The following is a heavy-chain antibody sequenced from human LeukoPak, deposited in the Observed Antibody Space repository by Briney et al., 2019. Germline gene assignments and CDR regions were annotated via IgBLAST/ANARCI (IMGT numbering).Heavy chain of an antibody. CDR2: IISHGGNT. J-gene: IGHJ6*03. D-gene: IGHD1-26*01. CDR1: GYTFSSYT. Sequence: PGGSLRLSCAASGYTFSSYTMRWVRQAPGKGPESVSAIISHGGNTHYTNSVKGRFTISRDNSKNTLYLQMGSLRADDMAVYYCARVRMGATVSDYYYYYMDVLGKGTTVTVSS. V-gene: IGHV3-64*01. CDR3: ARVRMGATVSDYYYYYMDV.